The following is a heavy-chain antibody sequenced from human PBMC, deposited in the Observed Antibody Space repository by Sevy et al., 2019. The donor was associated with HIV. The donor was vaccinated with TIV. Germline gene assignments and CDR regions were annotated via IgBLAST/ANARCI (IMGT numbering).Heavy chain of an antibody. Sequence: GGSLRLSCAASGFTFSTYGMHWVRQAPGKGLEWVAVISYDGSNKYYADSVKGRFTISRDNSKNTLYLQMNSLRAEDTAVYYCAKARTGYSSGWYSEGMDVWDQGTTVTVSS. CDR3: AKARTGYSSGWYSEGMDV. D-gene: IGHD6-19*01. V-gene: IGHV3-30*18. CDR1: GFTFSTYG. J-gene: IGHJ6*02. CDR2: ISYDGSNK.